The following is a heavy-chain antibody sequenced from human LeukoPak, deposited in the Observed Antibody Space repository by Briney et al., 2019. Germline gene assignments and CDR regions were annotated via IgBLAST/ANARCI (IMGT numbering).Heavy chain of an antibody. CDR2: SNPNSGGT. D-gene: IGHD6-19*01. J-gene: IGHJ4*02. CDR1: GYTFTGYY. V-gene: IGHV1-2*02. Sequence: GASVKVSCKASGYTFTGYYMHWVRQAPGQGLEWMGWSNPNSGGTNYAQKFQGRVTMTRDTSISTAYMELSRLRSDDTAVYYCARYLPAVAGTDFFDYWGQGTLVTVSS. CDR3: ARYLPAVAGTDFFDY.